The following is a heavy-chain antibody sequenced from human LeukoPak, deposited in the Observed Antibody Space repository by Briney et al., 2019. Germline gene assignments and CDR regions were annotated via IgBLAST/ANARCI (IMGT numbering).Heavy chain of an antibody. D-gene: IGHD3-22*01. Sequence: GGSLRLSCAASGFTFSSYWMSWVRQAPGKGLEWVANIKHTGSEKYYVDSVKGRFTISRDNAKNSLYLQMNSLRAEDTAVYYCARWSRDYYDSSGYYSDYWGQGTLVTVSS. CDR3: ARWSRDYYDSSGYYSDY. CDR2: IKHTGSEK. V-gene: IGHV3-7*01. J-gene: IGHJ4*02. CDR1: GFTFSSYW.